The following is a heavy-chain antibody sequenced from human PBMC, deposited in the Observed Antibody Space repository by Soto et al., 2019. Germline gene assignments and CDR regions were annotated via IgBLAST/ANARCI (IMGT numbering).Heavy chain of an antibody. Sequence: EVQLLESGGGLVQPGGSLRLSCVASGFTFSIYAMTWVRQAPGKGLEWVSVVCGSGTKTFYADSVKGRFIISRDNSKNTLYLQMNGLRAEDSAVYYCAKDRVTTVTTFQNWFDCWGQGTLVTVSS. CDR2: VCGSGTKT. CDR3: AKDRVTTVTTFQNWFDC. V-gene: IGHV3-23*01. D-gene: IGHD4-17*01. J-gene: IGHJ5*01. CDR1: GFTFSIYA.